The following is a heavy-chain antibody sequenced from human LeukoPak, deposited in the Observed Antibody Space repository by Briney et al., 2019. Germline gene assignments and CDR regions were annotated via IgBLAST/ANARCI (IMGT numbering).Heavy chain of an antibody. CDR3: TRGMLRQPPDY. D-gene: IGHD3-10*02. CDR1: GLTVSSNY. V-gene: IGHV3-30*03. CDR2: ISDDETYK. Sequence: GGSLRLSCAASGLTVSSNYMNWVRQAPGKGLEWVTAISDDETYKFYADSVKGRFTISRDNSKNTLYLQMNSLRVEDTAIYYCTRGMLRQPPDYWGQGMLVTVSS. J-gene: IGHJ4*02.